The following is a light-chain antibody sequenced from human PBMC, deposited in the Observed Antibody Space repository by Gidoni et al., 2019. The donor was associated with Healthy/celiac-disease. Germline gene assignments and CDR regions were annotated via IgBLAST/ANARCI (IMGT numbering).Light chain of an antibody. J-gene: IGKJ4*01. CDR3: MQALQTPPT. CDR1: QSLLHSNGYNY. V-gene: IGKV2-28*01. Sequence: DIVMTQSPLSLPVTPGEPASISCRSSQSLLHSNGYNYLDWYLQKPGQSPQLMIYLGSNRASGVSDRFSGSGSGTDVTLKISRVEAEDVGVYYCMQALQTPPTFGGGTKVEIK. CDR2: LGS.